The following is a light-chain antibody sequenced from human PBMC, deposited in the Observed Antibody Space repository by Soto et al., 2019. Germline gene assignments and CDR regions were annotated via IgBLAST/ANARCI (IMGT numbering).Light chain of an antibody. CDR1: QPISTW. J-gene: IGKJ4*02. CDR3: HQYNYYRPT. Sequence: DIQITQSPSTLSASVGDRVTITCRASQPISTWLAWYQEKPGKAPKLLIYDASSLEGGVPSLFSGSGSGTEFTRTISSLQPDDVATYYCHQYNYYRPTFGGGTKVDIK. CDR2: DAS. V-gene: IGKV1-5*01.